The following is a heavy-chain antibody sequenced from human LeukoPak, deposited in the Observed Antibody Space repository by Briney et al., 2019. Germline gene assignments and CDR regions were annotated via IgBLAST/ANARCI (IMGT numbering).Heavy chain of an antibody. CDR3: ARRGYCSSTSCRGGLRNWCDP. CDR2: IYPGDSDT. D-gene: IGHD2-2*01. CDR1: GYSFTSYW. Sequence: GESLKISCKGSGYSFTSYWIGWVRQMPGKGLEWMGIIYPGDSDTRYSPSFQGQVTISADKSISTAYLQWSSLKASDTAMYYCARRGYCSSTSCRGGLRNWCDPWGQGTLVNV. J-gene: IGHJ5*02. V-gene: IGHV5-51*01.